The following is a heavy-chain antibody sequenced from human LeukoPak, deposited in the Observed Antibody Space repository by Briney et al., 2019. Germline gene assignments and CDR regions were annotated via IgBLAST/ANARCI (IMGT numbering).Heavy chain of an antibody. J-gene: IGHJ4*02. CDR1: GGTFSSYA. V-gene: IGHV1-69*04. CDR2: IIPILGIA. Sequence: SVKVSCKASGGTFSSYAISWVRQAPGQGLEWMGRIIPILGIANYAQKFQGRVTITADKSTSTAYMELSSLRSEDTAVYYCARAAYSSSWLTTSNDYWGQGTLVTVSS. D-gene: IGHD6-13*01. CDR3: ARAAYSSSWLTTSNDY.